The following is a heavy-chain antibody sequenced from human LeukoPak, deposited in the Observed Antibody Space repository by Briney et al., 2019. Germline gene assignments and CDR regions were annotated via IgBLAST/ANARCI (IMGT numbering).Heavy chain of an antibody. D-gene: IGHD6-19*01. Sequence: SETLSLTCSVSGGSISSYYWSWIRQSAGKGLEWIGRIQTSGYTNYNPSLKSRVSMSVDTSKNQVSLNLTSMTAADTAMYYCARDFIRGWFRGKTCFDPWGQGTLVTVPS. CDR3: ARDFIRGWFRGKTCFDP. CDR1: GGSISSYY. CDR2: IQTSGYT. J-gene: IGHJ5*02. V-gene: IGHV4-4*07.